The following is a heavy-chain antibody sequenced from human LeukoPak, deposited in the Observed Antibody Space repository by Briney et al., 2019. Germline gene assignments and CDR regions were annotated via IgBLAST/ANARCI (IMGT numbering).Heavy chain of an antibody. CDR1: GFTFSNYW. V-gene: IGHV3-7*01. CDR3: ARLDFGDPYYFDY. CDR2: IKQDESEK. J-gene: IGHJ4*02. Sequence: QPGGSLRLSCAASGFTFSNYWMSWVRQAPGKGLEWVANIKQDESEKYYVDSVKGRFTISRDNAKNSLYLQMNSLRAEDTAVYYCARLDFGDPYYFDYWGQGTLVTVSS. D-gene: IGHD4-17*01.